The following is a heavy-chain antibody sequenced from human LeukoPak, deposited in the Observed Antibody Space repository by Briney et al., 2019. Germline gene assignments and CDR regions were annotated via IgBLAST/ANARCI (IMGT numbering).Heavy chain of an antibody. V-gene: IGHV3-21*01. D-gene: IGHD6-13*01. Sequence: GGSLRLSCAASEFTFSSYSMNWVRQAPGKGLEWVSSISSSSSYIYYADSVKGRFTISRDNAKNSLYLQMNSLRAEDTAVYYCARQWQLADLLDYWGQGTLVTVSS. CDR1: EFTFSSYS. CDR3: ARQWQLADLLDY. J-gene: IGHJ4*02. CDR2: ISSSSSYI.